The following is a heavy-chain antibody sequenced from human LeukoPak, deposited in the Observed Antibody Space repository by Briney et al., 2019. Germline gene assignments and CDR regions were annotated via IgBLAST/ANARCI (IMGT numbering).Heavy chain of an antibody. V-gene: IGHV3-49*04. CDR3: TRDNLNDYVWGSYRPSLYYFDY. J-gene: IGHJ4*02. CDR2: IRSKAYGGTT. D-gene: IGHD3-16*02. CDR1: GFTFGDYA. Sequence: GGSLRLSCTASGFTFGDYAMSWVRQAPGKGLEWVGFIRSKAYGGTTEYAASVKGRFTISRDDSKSIDYLQMNSLKTEDTAVYYCTRDNLNDYVWGSYRPSLYYFDYWGQGTLVTVSS.